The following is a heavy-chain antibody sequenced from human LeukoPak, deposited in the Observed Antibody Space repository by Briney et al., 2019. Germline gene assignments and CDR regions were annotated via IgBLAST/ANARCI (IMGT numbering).Heavy chain of an antibody. CDR2: ISAYNGNT. V-gene: IGHV1-18*01. Sequence: GASVKVSCKASGYTFTSYGISWVRQAPGQGLEWMGWISAYNGNTNYAQKLQGRVTMTTDTSTSTAYMELRSLRSDDTAVYYCARSDILTGYFHYYYYYYMDVWGKGTTVTVSS. J-gene: IGHJ6*03. CDR1: GYTFTSYG. D-gene: IGHD3-9*01. CDR3: ARSDILTGYFHYYYYYYMDV.